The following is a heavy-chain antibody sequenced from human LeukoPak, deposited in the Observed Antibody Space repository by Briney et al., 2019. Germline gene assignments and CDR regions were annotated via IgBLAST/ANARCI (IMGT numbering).Heavy chain of an antibody. V-gene: IGHV7-4-1*02. J-gene: IGHJ3*02. CDR2: INTNTGNP. CDR3: ARERRSSSPGEQQLVRAFDI. Sequence: GSSVKASCKASGGTFSSYAISWVRQAPGQGLEWMGWINTNTGNPTYAQGFTGRFVFSLDTSVSTAYLQISSLKAEDTAMYYCARERRSSSPGEQQLVRAFDIWGQGTMVTVSS. CDR1: GGTFSSYA. D-gene: IGHD6-13*01.